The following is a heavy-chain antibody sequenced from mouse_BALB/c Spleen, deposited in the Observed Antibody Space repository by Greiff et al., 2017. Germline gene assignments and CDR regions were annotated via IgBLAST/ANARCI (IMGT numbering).Heavy chain of an antibody. Sequence: EVQLQQSGTVLARPGASVKMSCKASGYTFTSYWMHWVKQRPGQCLEWIGAIYPGNSDTSYNQKFKGKAKLTAVTSTSTAYMEISSLTNEDSAVYYCRRGYYYGPTRYFGGWGGGTTGTVSS. D-gene: IGHD1-1*01. J-gene: IGHJ1*01. V-gene: IGHV1-5*01. CDR3: RRGYYYGPTRYFGG. CDR1: GYTFTSYW. CDR2: IYPGNSDT.